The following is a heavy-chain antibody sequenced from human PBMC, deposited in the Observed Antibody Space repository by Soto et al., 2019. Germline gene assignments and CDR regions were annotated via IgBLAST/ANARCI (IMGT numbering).Heavy chain of an antibody. CDR2: IYYSGST. V-gene: IGHV4-30-4*01. CDR3: ARSHVNYDILTGTPGDAFDI. D-gene: IGHD3-9*01. J-gene: IGHJ3*02. Sequence: PSETLSLTCTVSGGSISSGDYYWSWIRQPPGKGLEWIGCIYYSGSTYYNPSLKSRVTISVDTSKNQFSLKLSSVTAADTAVYYCARSHVNYDILTGTPGDAFDIWGQGTMVTVSS. CDR1: GGSISSGDYY.